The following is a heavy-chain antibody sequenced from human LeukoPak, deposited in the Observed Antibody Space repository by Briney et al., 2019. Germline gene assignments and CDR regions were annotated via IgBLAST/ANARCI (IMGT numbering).Heavy chain of an antibody. J-gene: IGHJ5*01. V-gene: IGHV1-2*02. D-gene: IGHD3-10*01. CDR2: INPNSGGT. CDR3: ARDLGRFGELYTA. Sequence: ASVKVSCKASGYTFTGYYMHWVRQAPGQGLEWMGWINPNSGGTNYAQKFKGRVTMTRDTSISTAYMELSRLRSDDTAVYYCARDLGRFGELYTAWGQGTLVTVSS. CDR1: GYTFTGYY.